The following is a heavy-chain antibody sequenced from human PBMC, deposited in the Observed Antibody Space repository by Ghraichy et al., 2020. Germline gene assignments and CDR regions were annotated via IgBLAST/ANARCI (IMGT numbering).Heavy chain of an antibody. Sequence: GGSLRLSCAASGFSINNYGIHWVRQAPGKGLEWVAIMWSDGSKEYYADSVKGQFTISRDNSNTLYLQMNSLRAEDTAVYYCARGRHCTGGTCYFDYWGQGTLVTVSS. J-gene: IGHJ4*02. CDR1: GFSINNYG. CDR3: ARGRHCTGGTCYFDY. V-gene: IGHV3-33*01. D-gene: IGHD2-8*02. CDR2: MWSDGSKE.